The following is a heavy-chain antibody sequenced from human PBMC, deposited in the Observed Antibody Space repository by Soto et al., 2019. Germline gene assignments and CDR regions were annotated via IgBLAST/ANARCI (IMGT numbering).Heavy chain of an antibody. CDR1: GFTFSSYV. D-gene: IGHD1-7*01. CDR3: AKDINYVGNSWAFDY. CDR2: ISYDGSNK. J-gene: IGHJ4*02. Sequence: QVQLVESGGGVVQPGRSLRLSCAASGFTFSSYVMHWVRQAPGKGLEWVAVISYDGSNKYYADSVKGRFTISRDNSKNTLYMQMNSLRAEDTAVYYCAKDINYVGNSWAFDYWGQGTLVTVSS. V-gene: IGHV3-30*18.